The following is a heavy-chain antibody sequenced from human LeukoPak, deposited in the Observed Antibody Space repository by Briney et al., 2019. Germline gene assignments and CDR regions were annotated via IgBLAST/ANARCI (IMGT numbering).Heavy chain of an antibody. CDR1: GFTFSSYA. CDR3: ARRLGYCSSTSCYNNWFDP. Sequence: GGYLRLSCAASGFTFSSYAMSWVRQAPGKGLEWVSAISGSGGSTYYADSVKGRFTISRDKSKNTLYLQMNSLRAEDTAVYYCARRLGYCSSTSCYNNWFDPWGQGTLVTISS. J-gene: IGHJ5*02. D-gene: IGHD2-2*02. V-gene: IGHV3-23*01. CDR2: ISGSGGST.